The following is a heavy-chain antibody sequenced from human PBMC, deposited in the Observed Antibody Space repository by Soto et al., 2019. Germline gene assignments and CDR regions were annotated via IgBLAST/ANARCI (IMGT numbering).Heavy chain of an antibody. D-gene: IGHD4-17*01. J-gene: IGHJ6*02. CDR2: IIPIFGTA. CDR3: ASHKTTVTTPPRYYYGMDV. V-gene: IGHV1-69*13. Sequence: SVKVSCKASGGTFSSYAISWVRQAPGQGLEWMGRIIPIFGTANYAQKFQGRVTITADESTSTAYMELSSLRSEDTAVYYCASHKTTVTTPPRYYYGMDVWGQGTTVTVSS. CDR1: GGTFSSYA.